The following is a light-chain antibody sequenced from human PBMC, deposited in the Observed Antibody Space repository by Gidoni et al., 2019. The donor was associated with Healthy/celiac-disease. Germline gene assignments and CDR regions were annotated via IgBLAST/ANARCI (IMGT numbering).Light chain of an antibody. V-gene: IGKV1-NL1*01. Sequence: DIQIPQSPSSLSASVGAKVTVTCRASQCISNSLAWYQQTPGRAPKLLLYAASRLESGVPARFSGSGDRTDYTLTISSLQPEDFATYYCRQYYSAPYTFGQGTKLEIK. CDR1: QCISNS. J-gene: IGKJ2*01. CDR3: RQYYSAPYT. CDR2: AAS.